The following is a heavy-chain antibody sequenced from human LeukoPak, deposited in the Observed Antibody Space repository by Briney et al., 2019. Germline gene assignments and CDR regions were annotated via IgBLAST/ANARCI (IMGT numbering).Heavy chain of an antibody. CDR2: ISMMSSYI. CDR1: GFTFSSYS. J-gene: IGHJ6*03. CDR3: ASGQRPYGHYYDSMGASKTMDV. V-gene: IGHV3-21*01. D-gene: IGHD3-22*01. Sequence: PGGSLRLSCAASGFTFSSYSMNWVRQAPGKGREWVASISMMSSYINYEDSVKGRFTISKDNTNNSLYLQMNSLRAEETAVYYCASGQRPYGHYYDSMGASKTMDVWGKGTTVTVSS.